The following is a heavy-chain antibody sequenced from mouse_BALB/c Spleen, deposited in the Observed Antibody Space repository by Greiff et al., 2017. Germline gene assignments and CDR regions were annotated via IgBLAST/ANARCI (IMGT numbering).Heavy chain of an antibody. J-gene: IGHJ3*01. CDR1: GFSLSTSGMG. D-gene: IGHD3-1*01. V-gene: IGHV8-12*01. Sequence: QVTLKESGPGILQPSQTLSLTCSFSGFSLSTSGMGVSWIRQPSGKGLEWLAHIYWDDDKRYNPSLKSRLTISKATSRNQVFLKITSVTTADTATYYCAGRESGGFAYWGQGTLVTVSA. CDR2: IYWDDDK. CDR3: AGRESGGFAY.